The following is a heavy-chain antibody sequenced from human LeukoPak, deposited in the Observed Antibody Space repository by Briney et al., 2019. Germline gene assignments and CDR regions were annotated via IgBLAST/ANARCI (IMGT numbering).Heavy chain of an antibody. J-gene: IGHJ6*04. V-gene: IGHV3-64*01. Sequence: PGGSLRLSCAASGFTFSSYAMHWVRQAPGKGLEYVSAISSNGGSTYYANSVKGRFTISRDNSKNTLYLQMDSLRVDDTAVYFCARDKPGIAAPDVWGKGTTVTVSS. D-gene: IGHD6-13*01. CDR1: GFTFSSYA. CDR2: ISSNGGST. CDR3: ARDKPGIAAPDV.